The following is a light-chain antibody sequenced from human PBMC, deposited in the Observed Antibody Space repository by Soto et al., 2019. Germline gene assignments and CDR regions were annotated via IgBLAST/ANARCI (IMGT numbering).Light chain of an antibody. CDR3: QSYDSGLSGYV. CDR2: GHS. CDR1: SSNIGADFD. J-gene: IGLJ1*01. Sequence: SVLTQPPSVSGAPGQIVTISCTGSSSNIGADFDVHWYQHLPGTAPRLLIYGHSNRPSGVPDRFSGSKSGTSASLAITGLQAEDEADYYCQSYDSGLSGYVFGAGTKVTVL. V-gene: IGLV1-40*01.